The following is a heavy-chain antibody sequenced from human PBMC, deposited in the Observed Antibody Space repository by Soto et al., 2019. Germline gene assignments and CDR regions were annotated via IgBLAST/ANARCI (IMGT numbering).Heavy chain of an antibody. V-gene: IGHV4-34*01. CDR2: INHSGST. CDR3: ARDKRITIFGVVIEGDPTDYYGMDV. D-gene: IGHD3-3*01. J-gene: IGHJ6*02. CDR1: GGSFSGYY. Sequence: SETLSLTCAVYGGSFSGYYWTWIRQPPGTGLEWIGEINHSGSTNYNPSLKSRVTISVDTSKNQFSLKLSSVTAADTAVYYCARDKRITIFGVVIEGDPTDYYGMDVWGQGTTVTVSS.